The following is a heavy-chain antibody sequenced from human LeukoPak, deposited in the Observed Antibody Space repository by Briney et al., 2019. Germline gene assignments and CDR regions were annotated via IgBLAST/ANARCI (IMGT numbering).Heavy chain of an antibody. J-gene: IGHJ4*02. V-gene: IGHV3-48*01. CDR2: ISTISSTI. CDR1: GFTFSSNS. Sequence: GGSLRLSCAASGFTFSSNSMNWVRQAPGKGLEWVSYISTISSTIYYADSVKGRFTISRDNAKNSLYLQMNSLRAEDTAVYYCARDVNGYSSSWYEYWGQGTLVTVSS. CDR3: ARDVNGYSSSWYEY. D-gene: IGHD6-13*01.